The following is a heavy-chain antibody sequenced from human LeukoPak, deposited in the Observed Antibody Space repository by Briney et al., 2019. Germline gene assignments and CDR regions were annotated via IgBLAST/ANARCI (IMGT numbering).Heavy chain of an antibody. J-gene: IGHJ4*02. CDR3: ASDTVDTALGIDY. Sequence: QPGGSLRLSCAASGFTFSRYWMHWVRQAPGKGLVWVSCINSNGSSTAYADSVKGRFTISRDNAKNTLYLQMNSLRAEDTAVYYCASDTVDTALGIDYWGQGTLVTVSS. V-gene: IGHV3-74*01. D-gene: IGHD5-18*01. CDR2: INSNGSST. CDR1: GFTFSRYW.